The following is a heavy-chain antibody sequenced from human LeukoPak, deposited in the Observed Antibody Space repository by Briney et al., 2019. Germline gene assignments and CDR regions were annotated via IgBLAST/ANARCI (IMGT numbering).Heavy chain of an antibody. V-gene: IGHV5-51*01. CDR3: ARPITMIVVVDSSLAFDI. Sequence: PGASLKISCKGSGSSFTSYWIGWVRQMPGKGLEWMGIIYPGDSDTRYSPSFQGQVTISADKSISTAYLQWSSLKASDTAMYYCARPITMIVVVDSSLAFDIWGQGTMVTVSS. CDR2: IYPGDSDT. CDR1: GSSFTSYW. D-gene: IGHD3-22*01. J-gene: IGHJ3*02.